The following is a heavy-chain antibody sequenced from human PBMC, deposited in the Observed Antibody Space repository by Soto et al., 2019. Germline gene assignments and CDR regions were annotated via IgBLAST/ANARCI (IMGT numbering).Heavy chain of an antibody. CDR1: GFTFSSYD. J-gene: IGHJ4*02. CDR3: VRRVSGNYDY. V-gene: IGHV3-64*01. CDR2: ISSNGGTT. Sequence: EVQLAESGGGMVQPGGSLRLSCVASGFTFSSYDMHWVRQAPGKGLEYVSSISSNGGTTYYGNSVKGRFTISRDNSMNTQYLQMGSLRAEDMAVYYCVRRVSGNYDYWGQGTLVTVCS. D-gene: IGHD1-7*01.